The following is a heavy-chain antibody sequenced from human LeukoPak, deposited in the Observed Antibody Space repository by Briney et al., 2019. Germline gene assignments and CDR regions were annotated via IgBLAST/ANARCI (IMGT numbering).Heavy chain of an antibody. CDR2: SGSGGST. CDR1: GFTFSSYA. D-gene: IGHD3-3*01. CDR3: AKDFWSGYYPNC. V-gene: IGHV3-23*01. J-gene: IGHJ4*02. Sequence: AGGSLRLSCAASGFTFSSYAMSWVRQAPGKGLEWVSGSGSGGSTYYADSVKGRFTISRDNSKNTLYLQMNSLGAEDTAVYYCAKDFWSGYYPNCWGQGTLVTVSS.